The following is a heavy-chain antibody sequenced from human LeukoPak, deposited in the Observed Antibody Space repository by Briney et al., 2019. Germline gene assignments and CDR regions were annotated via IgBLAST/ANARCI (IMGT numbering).Heavy chain of an antibody. V-gene: IGHV3-30*03. D-gene: IGHD1-7*01. CDR2: VSADGSID. CDR1: GFTFSNYG. CDR3: AREGMGTTFSAWFGP. Sequence: GGSLRLSCAASGFTFSNYGMHWVRQAPGKGLEWVAVVSADGSIDYYADCVRGRFTVSRDNSKNTMFLQFNTVRPEDTAVYYCAREGMGTTFSAWFGPWGQGTLVTVSS. J-gene: IGHJ5*02.